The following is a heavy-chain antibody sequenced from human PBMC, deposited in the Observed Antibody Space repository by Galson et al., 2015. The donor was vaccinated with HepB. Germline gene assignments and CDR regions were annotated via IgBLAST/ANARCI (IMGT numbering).Heavy chain of an antibody. CDR1: GGTFSSYA. V-gene: IGHV1-69*06. CDR3: AVQGVDTAMAGNYYGMDV. D-gene: IGHD5-18*01. J-gene: IGHJ6*02. Sequence: SVKVSCKASGGTFSSYAISWVRQAPGQGLEWMGGIIPIFGTANYAQKFQGRVTITADKSTSTAYMELSSLRSEDTAVYYCAVQGVDTAMAGNYYGMDVWGQGTTVTVSS. CDR2: IIPIFGTA.